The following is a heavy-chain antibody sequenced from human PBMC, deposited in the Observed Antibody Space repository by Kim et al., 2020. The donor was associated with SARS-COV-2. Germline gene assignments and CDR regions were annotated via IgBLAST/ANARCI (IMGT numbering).Heavy chain of an antibody. CDR3: ARSQYGSYYYGMDV. J-gene: IGHJ6*02. V-gene: IGHV3-30-3*01. D-gene: IGHD1-26*01. CDR1: GFTFSTYA. Sequence: GGSLRLSCAASGFTFSTYAMHWVRQAPGKGLEWVAVISYDGSNKYYADSVKGRFTISRDNSKNTLYLQMNSLRVEDTAVYYCARSQYGSYYYGMDVWGQ. CDR2: ISYDGSNK.